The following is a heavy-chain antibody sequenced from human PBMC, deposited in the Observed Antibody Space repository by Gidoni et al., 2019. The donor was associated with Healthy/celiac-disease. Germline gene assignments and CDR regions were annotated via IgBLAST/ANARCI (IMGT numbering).Heavy chain of an antibody. CDR2: ISSSGSTI. D-gene: IGHD6-13*01. Sequence: EVQLVESGGGLLQPGGSLTLPCAASGFTSSSYEMNWVLQAPGRGLEWVSYISSSGSTICYADSVKGRFTISRDNAKNSLYLQMNSLRAEDTAVYYCARGWDSRWYSAYYLDYWGQGTLVTVSA. CDR1: GFTSSSYE. V-gene: IGHV3-48*03. J-gene: IGHJ4*02. CDR3: ARGWDSRWYSAYYLDY.